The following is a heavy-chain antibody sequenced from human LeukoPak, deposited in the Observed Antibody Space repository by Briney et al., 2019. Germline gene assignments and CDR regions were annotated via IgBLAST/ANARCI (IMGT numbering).Heavy chain of an antibody. CDR2: IYYSGST. V-gene: IGHV4-59*01. CDR1: GGSISSYY. D-gene: IGHD6-19*01. J-gene: IGHJ5*01. CDR3: SSSGWYNWFDS. Sequence: SETLSLTCTLSGGSISSYYWSWIRQPPGKGLKWIGYIYYSGSTNYNPSLKSRVTISVDTSKNQFSLKLSSVTAADTAVYYCSSSGWYNWFDSWGQGTLVTVSP.